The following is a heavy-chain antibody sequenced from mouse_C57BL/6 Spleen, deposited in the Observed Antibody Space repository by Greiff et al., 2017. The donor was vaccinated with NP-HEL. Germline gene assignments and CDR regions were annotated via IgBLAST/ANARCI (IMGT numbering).Heavy chain of an antibody. CDR3: ARENYGYFFDY. CDR2: ISDGGSYT. J-gene: IGHJ2*01. D-gene: IGHD1-1*01. Sequence: EVQVVESGGGLVKPGGSLKLSCAASGFTFSSYAMSWVRQTPEKRLEWVATISDGGSYTYYPDNVKGRFTISRDNAKNNLYLQMSHLKSEDTAIYYCARENYGYFFDYWGQGTTLTVSS. CDR1: GFTFSSYA. V-gene: IGHV5-4*01.